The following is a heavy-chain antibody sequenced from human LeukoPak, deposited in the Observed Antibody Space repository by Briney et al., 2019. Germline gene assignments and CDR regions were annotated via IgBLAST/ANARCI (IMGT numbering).Heavy chain of an antibody. J-gene: IGHJ5*02. V-gene: IGHV3-7*01. CDR2: IKQDGSET. D-gene: IGHD2-2*01. CDR1: GFTFGSHW. CDR3: ARGRKVPAAMGNWFDP. Sequence: PGGSLRLSCAASGFTFGSHWMSWVRQTPGKGLEWVDNIKQDGSETYYVDSVKGRFTISRDNAKNSLFLQMSILRAEDTAVYYCARGRKVPAAMGNWFDPWGQGTLVTVSS.